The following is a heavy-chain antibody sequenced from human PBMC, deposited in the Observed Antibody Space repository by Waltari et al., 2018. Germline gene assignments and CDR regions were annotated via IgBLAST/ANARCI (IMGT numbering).Heavy chain of an antibody. CDR1: GLPVRSTY. CDR2: SYSHGTT. J-gene: IGHJ4*02. V-gene: IGHV3-53*01. CDR3: TTRVAISGVPGMPDY. Sequence: EVQLVESGGGLIQAGGSLRLSCAASGLPVRSTYMAWVRQAPGKGLESVAISYSHGTTSYADSVKGRFTISRDNSKNTLFLQMSSVRVDDTAMYYCTTRVAISGVPGMPDYWGQGTLVTVSS. D-gene: IGHD2-15*01.